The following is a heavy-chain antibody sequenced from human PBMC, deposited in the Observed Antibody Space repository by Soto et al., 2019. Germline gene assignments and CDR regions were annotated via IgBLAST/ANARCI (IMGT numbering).Heavy chain of an antibody. CDR2: ISSSSSFI. Sequence: PGGSLRLSCAASGFTFSSYSMNWVRQAPGKRLEWVSSISSSSSFIYYADSVKGRFTISRDNAKNSLYLQMNSLRAEDTAVYYCARGDKDYGFPLHKRDWFDPWGQGTLVTVSS. D-gene: IGHD3-10*01. J-gene: IGHJ5*02. CDR1: GFTFSSYS. V-gene: IGHV3-21*01. CDR3: ARGDKDYGFPLHKRDWFDP.